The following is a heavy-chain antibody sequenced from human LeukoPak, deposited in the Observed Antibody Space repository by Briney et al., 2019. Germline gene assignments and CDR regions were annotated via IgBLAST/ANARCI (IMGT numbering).Heavy chain of an antibody. CDR2: ISGCGVST. CDR3: AKPCSSDWIYFDY. D-gene: IGHD6-19*01. Sequence: PGGSLRLSCAASGFTFSSYAMSWVRQAPGKGLEWVPGISGCGVSTYYPDSVKGRFTFSRDNSKNTLYLQMNSLRAEDTAVYYCAKPCSSDWIYFDYWGQGALVSVSA. J-gene: IGHJ4*02. CDR1: GFTFSSYA. V-gene: IGHV3-23*01.